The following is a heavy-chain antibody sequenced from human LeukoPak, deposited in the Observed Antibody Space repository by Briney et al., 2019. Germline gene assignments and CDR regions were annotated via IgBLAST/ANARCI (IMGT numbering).Heavy chain of an antibody. Sequence: GSLRLSFSASGFTFISYEMNWVRQAPGKGLEWVSYISSSGSTIYYSDSVKGRFTISRDNAKNSLYLQMNSLRAEDTAVYYCARDPFYDSSGHDYWGQGTLVTVSS. J-gene: IGHJ4*02. CDR3: ARDPFYDSSGHDY. CDR1: GFTFISYE. V-gene: IGHV3-48*03. D-gene: IGHD3-22*01. CDR2: ISSSGSTI.